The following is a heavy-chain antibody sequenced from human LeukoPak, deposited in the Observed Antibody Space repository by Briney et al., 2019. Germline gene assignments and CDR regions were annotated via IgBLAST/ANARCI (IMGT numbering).Heavy chain of an antibody. V-gene: IGHV4-59*12. CDR3: ARATSYGDYVDY. CDR1: GGSFRSSY. Sequence: PSETLSLTCTVSGGSFRSSYWTWIRQPPGQGLEWIGYIDYSGNTNSSPSLKSRVTISVDTANTQFSLKLSSVTAADTAVYYCARATSYGDYVDYWGQGTLVTVSS. J-gene: IGHJ4*02. CDR2: IDYSGNT. D-gene: IGHD4-17*01.